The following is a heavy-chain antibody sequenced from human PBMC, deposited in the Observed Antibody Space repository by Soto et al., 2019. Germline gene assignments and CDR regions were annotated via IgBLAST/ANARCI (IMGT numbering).Heavy chain of an antibody. CDR1: GFTVSSNY. D-gene: IGHD3-22*01. CDR3: ARGRNYYDSSGYYHDAFDI. Sequence: VQLVETGGGLIQPGGSLRLSCAASGFTVSSNYMSWVRQAPGKGLEWVSVIYSGGSTYYADSVKGRFTSSRDNSQNTLYRQMNRLRAEDTAVYYCARGRNYYDSSGYYHDAFDIWGQGTMVTVSS. J-gene: IGHJ3*02. CDR2: IYSGGST. V-gene: IGHV3-53*02.